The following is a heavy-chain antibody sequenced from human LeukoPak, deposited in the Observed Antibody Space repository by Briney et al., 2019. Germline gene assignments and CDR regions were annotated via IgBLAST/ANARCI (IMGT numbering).Heavy chain of an antibody. CDR3: ARVIRNPSYYYYYMDV. V-gene: IGHV3-7*01. J-gene: IGHJ6*03. CDR2: IKEDGSDK. CDR1: GFTFSSYW. Sequence: GGSLRLSCAASGFTFSSYWMTWVRQAPGKGLEWVANIKEDGSDKNYLDSVKGRFTISRDTAKKSLFLQMNSMRVEEPAVYYCARVIRNPSYYYYYMDVWGKGTTVTVSS.